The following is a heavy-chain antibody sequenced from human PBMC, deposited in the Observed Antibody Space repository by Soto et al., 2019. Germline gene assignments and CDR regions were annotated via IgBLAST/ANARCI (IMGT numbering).Heavy chain of an antibody. Sequence: NPSETLSLTCTVSGGSISSSSYYWGGIRQPPGKGLEWIGSIYYSGSTYYNPSLKSRVTISVDTSKNQFSLKLSSVTAADTAVYYCARIYFHITMVRGVIIHSEDVSRNHGNWGQGTLVTVSS. CDR1: GGSISSSSYY. J-gene: IGHJ4*02. V-gene: IGHV4-39*01. CDR2: IYYSGST. D-gene: IGHD3-10*01. CDR3: ARIYFHITMVRGVIIHSEDVSRNHGN.